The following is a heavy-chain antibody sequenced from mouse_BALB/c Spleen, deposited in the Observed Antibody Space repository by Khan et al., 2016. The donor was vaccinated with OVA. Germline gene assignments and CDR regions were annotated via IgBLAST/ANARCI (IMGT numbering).Heavy chain of an antibody. V-gene: IGHV1-81*01. CDR3: ARAGYWGFAY. CDR1: GYTFTDFL. Sequence: QVQLQQSGPELVKPGASVRMSCNASGYTFTDFLISWVKQRAGQGLEWIGEIYPGSGYTYYNEKFKGKATLTSDRSSNTAYMEFSSLTSADSAVYFCARAGYWGFAYWGQGTLVTVSA. D-gene: IGHD3-2*02. J-gene: IGHJ3*01. CDR2: IYPGSGYT.